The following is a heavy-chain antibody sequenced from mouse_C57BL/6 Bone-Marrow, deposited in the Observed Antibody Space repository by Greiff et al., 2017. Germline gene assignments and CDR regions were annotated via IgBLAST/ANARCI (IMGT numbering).Heavy chain of an antibody. J-gene: IGHJ4*01. D-gene: IGHD1-1*01. Sequence: EVQVVESGGGLVKPGGSLKLSCAASGFTFSSYALSWVRPTPEKRLDWVATISDGGSYTYYPDNVKGRFTISRANAKNNLYLQMSQLKSEDTAMYYCARDRGTVVANYYAMDYWGQGTSVTVSS. CDR2: ISDGGSYT. CDR3: ARDRGTVVANYYAMDY. V-gene: IGHV5-4*01. CDR1: GFTFSSYA.